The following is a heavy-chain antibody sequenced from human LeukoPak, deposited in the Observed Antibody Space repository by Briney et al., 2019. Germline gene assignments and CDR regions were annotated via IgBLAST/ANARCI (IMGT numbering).Heavy chain of an antibody. Sequence: SETLSLTCTVSGGSISSSSYYWGWIRQPPGKGLEWIGSIYYSGSTYYNPSLKSRVTISVDTSKNQFSLKLSSVTAADTAVYYCARDALGIVVVPAAAYFDYWGQGTLVIVSS. CDR3: ARDALGIVVVPAAAYFDY. J-gene: IGHJ4*02. CDR1: GGSISSSSYY. CDR2: IYYSGST. V-gene: IGHV4-39*07. D-gene: IGHD2-2*01.